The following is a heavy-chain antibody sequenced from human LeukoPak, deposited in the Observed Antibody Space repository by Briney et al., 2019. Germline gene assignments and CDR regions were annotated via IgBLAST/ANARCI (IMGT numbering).Heavy chain of an antibody. V-gene: IGHV3-30-3*01. D-gene: IGHD6-19*01. CDR2: ISYDGSNK. J-gene: IGHJ4*02. CDR1: GLTFSSYA. Sequence: GGSLRLSCAASGLTFSSYAMHWVRQAPGKGLEWVAVISYDGSNKYYADSVKGRFTISRDNSKNTLYLQMNSLRAEDTAVYYCAKDSGSSGWYPFGDWGQGTLVTVSS. CDR3: AKDSGSSGWYPFGD.